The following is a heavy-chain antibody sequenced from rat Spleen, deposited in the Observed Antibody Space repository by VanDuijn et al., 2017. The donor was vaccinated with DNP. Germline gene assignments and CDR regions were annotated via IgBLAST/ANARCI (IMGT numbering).Heavy chain of an antibody. CDR1: GFTFSNYG. Sequence: EVQLVESGGGLVQPGRSLKLSCAASGFTFSNYGMAWVRQAPTKGLEWVATISYDGSSTYYRDSVKGRFTISRDNAKSTLYLQMDSLRSEDTATYYCARHWIHTTGIPDYFDYWGQGVMVTVSS. V-gene: IGHV5-29*01. D-gene: IGHD1-7*01. CDR3: ARHWIHTTGIPDYFDY. CDR2: ISYDGSST. J-gene: IGHJ2*01.